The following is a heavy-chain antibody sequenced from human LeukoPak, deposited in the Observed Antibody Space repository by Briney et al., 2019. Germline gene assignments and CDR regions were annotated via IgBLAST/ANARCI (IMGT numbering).Heavy chain of an antibody. CDR1: GFTFSSYA. CDR3: AKEHDYGVSLYYFDY. Sequence: GGSLRLSCAASGFTFSSYAMSWVRQAPGKGLEWVSAISGSGGSTYYADSVKGRFTISGDNSKNTLYLQMNSLRAEDTAVYYCAKEHDYGVSLYYFDYWGQGTLVTVSS. V-gene: IGHV3-23*01. D-gene: IGHD4-17*01. CDR2: ISGSGGST. J-gene: IGHJ4*02.